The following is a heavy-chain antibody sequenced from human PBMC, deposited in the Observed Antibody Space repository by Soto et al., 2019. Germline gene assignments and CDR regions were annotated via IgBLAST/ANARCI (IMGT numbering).Heavy chain of an antibody. CDR3: ARGSTRGAFDI. CDR1: GYTFTSYG. V-gene: IGHV1-18*01. CDR2: ISAYNGNT. D-gene: IGHD2-2*01. Sequence: QVQLVQSGAEVKKPGASVKVSCTASGYTFTSYGISWVRQAPGQGLEWMGWISAYNGNTNDAQKLGGRVTMTTATSTSTGYMELRGLRSDYTAVDYCARGSTRGAFDIWGQGTMVTVSS. J-gene: IGHJ3*02.